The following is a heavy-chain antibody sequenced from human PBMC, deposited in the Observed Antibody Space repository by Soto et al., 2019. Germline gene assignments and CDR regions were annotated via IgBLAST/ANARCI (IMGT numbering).Heavy chain of an antibody. J-gene: IGHJ3*02. CDR1: GYSFTSYW. D-gene: IGHD1-26*01. V-gene: IGHV5-51*01. Sequence: GESLKISCKGSGYSFTSYWIGWVRQMPGKGLEWMGIIYPGDSDTRYSPSFQGQVTISADKSISTAYLQWSSLKASDTAMYYCARLGSIVGATSGAFDIWGQGTMVTGSS. CDR2: IYPGDSDT. CDR3: ARLGSIVGATSGAFDI.